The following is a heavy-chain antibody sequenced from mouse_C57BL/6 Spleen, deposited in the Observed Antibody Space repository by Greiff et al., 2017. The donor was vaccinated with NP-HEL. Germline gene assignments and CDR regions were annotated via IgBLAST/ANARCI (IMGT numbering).Heavy chain of an antibody. J-gene: IGHJ4*01. D-gene: IGHD2-5*01. V-gene: IGHV2-9-1*01. CDR1: GFSLTSYA. Sequence: VHLVESGPGLVAPSQSLSITCTVSGFSLTSYAISWVRQPPGKGLEWLGVIWTGGGTNYNSALKSRLSISKDNSKSQVFLKMNSLQTDDTARYYCASAYYSNSYYYAMDYWGQGTSVTVSS. CDR3: ASAYYSNSYYYAMDY. CDR2: IWTGGGT.